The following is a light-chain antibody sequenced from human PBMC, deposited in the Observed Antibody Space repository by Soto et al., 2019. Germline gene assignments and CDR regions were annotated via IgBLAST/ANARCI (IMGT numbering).Light chain of an antibody. CDR2: DVT. CDR3: CPYSGTYTEVV. Sequence: QSALTQPRSVSGSPGQSVTISCTGISNNYVSWYQQHPGKVPKVIVYDVTLRPPGVSDRFSGSRSGNTASLATSGLRAEDGADYYCCPYSGTYTEVVFGGGTKLTVL. V-gene: IGLV2-11*01. J-gene: IGLJ2*01. CDR1: SNNY.